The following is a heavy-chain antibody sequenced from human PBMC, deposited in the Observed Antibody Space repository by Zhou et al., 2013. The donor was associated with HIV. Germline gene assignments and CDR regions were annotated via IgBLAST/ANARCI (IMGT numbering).Heavy chain of an antibody. CDR1: GYTFTSYG. CDR2: ISTYNGKT. D-gene: IGHD2-21*02. V-gene: IGHV1-18*01. J-gene: IGHJ4*02. Sequence: QVQLVQSGAEVKKPGASVKVSCKASGYTFTSYGISWVRQAPGQGLEWIAWISTYNGKTNYAQKFQDRVTINADESTTTAYMELRRLKYEDTAVYFCLVTSAGADQWGQGTLVTVSA. CDR3: LVTSAGADQ.